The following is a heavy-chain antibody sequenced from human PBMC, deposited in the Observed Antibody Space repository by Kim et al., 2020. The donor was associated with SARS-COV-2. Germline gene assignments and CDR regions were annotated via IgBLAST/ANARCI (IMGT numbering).Heavy chain of an antibody. V-gene: IGHV4-59*01. CDR3: ARGGWLQSGAYYYYYMDV. D-gene: IGHD5-12*01. J-gene: IGHJ6*03. CDR2: IYYSGST. CDR1: GGSISSYY. Sequence: SETLSLTCTVSGGSISSYYWSWIRQPPGKGLEWIGYIYYSGSTNYNPSLKSRVTISVDTSKNQFSLKLSSVTAADTAVYYCARGGWLQSGAYYYYYMDVWGKGTTVTVSS.